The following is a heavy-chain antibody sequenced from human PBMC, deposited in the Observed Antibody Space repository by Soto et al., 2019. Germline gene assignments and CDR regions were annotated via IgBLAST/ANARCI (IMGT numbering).Heavy chain of an antibody. V-gene: IGHV3-23*01. CDR2: ISGGGGIT. Sequence: PGGALRLSCAASGFIFSDFAMSWVRQAPGKGLEWVSVISGGGGITHYADSVKGRFTISRDNSKNTLYLQMNSLRAEDTALYYCAKPNLFCSSTSCYDFWGQGTLVTVSS. CDR3: AKPNLFCSSTSCYDF. D-gene: IGHD2-2*01. J-gene: IGHJ4*02. CDR1: GFIFSDFA.